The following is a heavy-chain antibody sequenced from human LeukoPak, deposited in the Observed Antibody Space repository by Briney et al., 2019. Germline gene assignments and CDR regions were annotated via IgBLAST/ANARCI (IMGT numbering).Heavy chain of an antibody. D-gene: IGHD4-17*01. J-gene: IGHJ3*02. CDR1: GGSFNGYY. CDR2: INHSGRT. CDR3: ARVGSTVTTWAFDI. Sequence: SETLSLTCAVYGGSFNGYYWSWIRQPPGKGLEWIGEINHSGRTNYNPSLNSRVTISVDTYKNQFSLKLSSVTAADTAVYYCARVGSTVTTWAFDIWGQGTMVTVSS. V-gene: IGHV4-34*01.